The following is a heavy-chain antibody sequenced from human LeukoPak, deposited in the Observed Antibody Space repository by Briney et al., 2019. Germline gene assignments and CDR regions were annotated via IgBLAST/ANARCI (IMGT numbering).Heavy chain of an antibody. CDR1: GRSISSYY. CDR3: ARQAYYYGMDV. CDR2: IYYSGST. V-gene: IGHV4-59*08. Sequence: SETLALICTVSGRSISSYYWSWIRQPPGKGLEWIGYIYYSGSTNYNPSLKSRVTISVDTSKNQFSLKLSSVTAADTAVYYCARQAYYYGMDVWGQGTTVTVSS. J-gene: IGHJ6*02.